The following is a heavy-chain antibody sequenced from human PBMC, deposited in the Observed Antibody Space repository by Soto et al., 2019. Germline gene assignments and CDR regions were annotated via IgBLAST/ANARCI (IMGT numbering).Heavy chain of an antibody. CDR1: GFTFDDYA. J-gene: IGHJ4*02. CDR3: VKYKSSMAAMTCDY. V-gene: IGHV3-9*01. Sequence: GGSLRLSCVISGFTFDDYAMHWVRQAPGGGLNWVASISWNSGSIGHGESVKGRFTNSRDNAKNTLNLQMNSLKPEDTALYYSVKYKSSMAAMTCDYWGQGAVVTVSS. CDR2: ISWNSGSI.